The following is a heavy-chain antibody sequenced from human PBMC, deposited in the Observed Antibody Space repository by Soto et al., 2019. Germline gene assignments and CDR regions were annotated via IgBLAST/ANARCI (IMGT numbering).Heavy chain of an antibody. Sequence: SETLCLTWTVSGGSISSGGYYWSWIRHHPGKGLEWIGYIYYSGSTYYNPSLKSRVTISVDTSKNQFSLKLSSVTAAATAVYYSARDSTVTQTLFDYWGQGTLVTVSS. V-gene: IGHV4-31*02. CDR3: ARDSTVTQTLFDY. D-gene: IGHD2-21*02. CDR1: GGSISSGGYY. CDR2: IYYSGST. J-gene: IGHJ4*02.